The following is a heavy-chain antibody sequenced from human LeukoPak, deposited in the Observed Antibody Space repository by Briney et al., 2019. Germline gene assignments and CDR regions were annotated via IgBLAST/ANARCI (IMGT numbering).Heavy chain of an antibody. CDR2: ISNSGTT. Sequence: SETLSLTCTVSGGSIKDYYWAWIRQAPGEGLEWIGYISNSGTTDYNPSLKSRVTMSVDTSQNEFSLKLTSATAADTAIYFCARVVRGAVTSNWFDPWGQGTLVTVSS. CDR3: ARVVRGAVTSNWFDP. CDR1: GGSIKDYY. J-gene: IGHJ5*02. V-gene: IGHV4-59*01. D-gene: IGHD4-17*01.